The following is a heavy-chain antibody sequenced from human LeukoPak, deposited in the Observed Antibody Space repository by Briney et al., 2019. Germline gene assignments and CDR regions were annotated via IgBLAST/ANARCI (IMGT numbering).Heavy chain of an antibody. J-gene: IGHJ3*02. D-gene: IGHD3-22*01. CDR2: IIPIFGTA. Sequence: SVKVSCKASGGTFSSYAISWVRQAPGQGLEWMGGIIPIFGTANYAQKFQGRVTITADESTSTAYMELSSLRSEDTAVYYCASAESHYDSSGYYPDAFDIWGQGTMVTVSS. V-gene: IGHV1-69*01. CDR3: ASAESHYDSSGYYPDAFDI. CDR1: GGTFSSYA.